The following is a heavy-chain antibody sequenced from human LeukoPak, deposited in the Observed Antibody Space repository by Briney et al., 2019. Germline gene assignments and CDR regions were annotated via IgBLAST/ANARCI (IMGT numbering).Heavy chain of an antibody. Sequence: SETLSLTCSVSGGTISSYYWSWIRQSAGKGLEWIGHIYTSGSTNYNPSLKSRVTISVDTSKNQFSLKLSSVTAADTAVYYCATGITGTTGGFDYWGQGTLVTVSS. J-gene: IGHJ4*02. CDR3: ATGITGTTGGFDY. V-gene: IGHV4-4*07. D-gene: IGHD1-7*01. CDR2: IYTSGST. CDR1: GGTISSYY.